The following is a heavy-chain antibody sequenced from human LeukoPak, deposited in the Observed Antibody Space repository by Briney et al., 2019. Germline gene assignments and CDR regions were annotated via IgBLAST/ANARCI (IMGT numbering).Heavy chain of an antibody. D-gene: IGHD6-19*01. CDR2: ITQDGGER. J-gene: IGHJ4*02. CDR1: GLTVSSYY. Sequence: GGSLRLSCAASGLTVSSYYMSWLRQAPGRGPEWVATITQDGGERFYADSVKGRFTVSSDNAKNSLYLQMNSLRAEDTAVYYCARVGWFRFDFWGLGTLVTVSS. V-gene: IGHV3-7*04. CDR3: ARVGWFRFDF.